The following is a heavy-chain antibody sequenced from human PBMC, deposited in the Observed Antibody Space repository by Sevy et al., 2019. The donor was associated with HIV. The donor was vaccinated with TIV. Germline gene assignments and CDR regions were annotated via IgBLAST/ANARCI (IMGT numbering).Heavy chain of an antibody. Sequence: SETLSLTCTVSGGSISSYYWSWIRQPPGKGLEWIGYNYYSGSTNYNPSLKSRVTISVDTSKNQFSLKLSSVTAADTAVYYCASLAAAAGFDPWGQGTLVTVSS. V-gene: IGHV4-59*01. CDR2: NYYSGST. J-gene: IGHJ5*02. D-gene: IGHD6-13*01. CDR3: ASLAAAAGFDP. CDR1: GGSISSYY.